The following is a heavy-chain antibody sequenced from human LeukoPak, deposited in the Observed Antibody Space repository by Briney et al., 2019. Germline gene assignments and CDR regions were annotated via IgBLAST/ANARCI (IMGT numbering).Heavy chain of an antibody. CDR3: AKDSSSGTYFDY. D-gene: IGHD1-26*01. CDR1: RFTFSTYD. Sequence: GGSLRLSCAVSRFTFSTYDMSWVRPAPGKGLGWVSAISGSGGSTYYADSVKGRFTISRDNSKNTLYLQLKSLRAEDTAVYYCAKDSSSGTYFDYWGQGTLVTVSS. V-gene: IGHV3-23*01. J-gene: IGHJ4*02. CDR2: ISGSGGST.